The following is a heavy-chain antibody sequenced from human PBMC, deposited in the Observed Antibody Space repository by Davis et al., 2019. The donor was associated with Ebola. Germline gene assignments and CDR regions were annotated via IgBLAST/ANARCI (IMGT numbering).Heavy chain of an antibody. J-gene: IGHJ4*02. D-gene: IGHD3-10*01. CDR2: IKQDGSKK. V-gene: IGHV3-7*01. CDR1: GFSFSGHW. Sequence: GGSLRLSCAASGFSFSGHWMSWVRQAPGKGLEWVANIKQDGSKKYYVDSVKGRFTISRDNAKNSLYLQLNSLRAEDTAIYYCARDWNYGWDYWGQGTLVTVSS. CDR3: ARDWNYGWDY.